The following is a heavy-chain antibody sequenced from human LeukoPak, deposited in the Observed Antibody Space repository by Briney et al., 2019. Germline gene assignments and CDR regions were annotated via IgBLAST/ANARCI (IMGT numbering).Heavy chain of an antibody. D-gene: IGHD2-2*01. CDR1: GFTFSSYW. CDR2: IKQDGSEK. V-gene: IGHV3-7*01. Sequence: GGSLRLSCAASGFTFSSYWMRWVRQAPAKGLEWVANIKQDGSEKYYVDSVKGRFTISRDNAKNSLYLQMNSLRAEDTAVYYCARGWGYCSSTSCYYYYYYMDVWGKGTTVTVSS. J-gene: IGHJ6*03. CDR3: ARGWGYCSSTSCYYYYYYMDV.